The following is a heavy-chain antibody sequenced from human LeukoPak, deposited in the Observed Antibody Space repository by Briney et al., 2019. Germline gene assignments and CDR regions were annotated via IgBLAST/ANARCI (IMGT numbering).Heavy chain of an antibody. V-gene: IGHV3-20*04. CDR3: ARETQYYYDSIYFDY. CDR1: GFTFDDYG. Sequence: GGSLRLSCAASGFTFDDYGMSWVRQAPGKGLEWVSGIKWNGGSTGYADSAKGRFTISRDNAKNSLYLQMNSLRAEDTALYYCARETQYYYDSIYFDYWGQGTLVTVSS. CDR2: IKWNGGST. D-gene: IGHD3-22*01. J-gene: IGHJ4*02.